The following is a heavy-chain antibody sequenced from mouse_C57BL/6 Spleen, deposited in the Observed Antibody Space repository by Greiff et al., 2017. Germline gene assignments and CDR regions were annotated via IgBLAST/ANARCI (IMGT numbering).Heavy chain of an antibody. CDR3: ARPLGNYAMDY. CDR1: GFTFSDYG. Sequence: EVQLMESGGGLVKPGGSLKLSCAASGFTFSDYGMHWVRQAPEKGLEWVAYISSGSSTIYYADTVKGRFTISRDNAKNTLFLQMTSLRSEDTAMYYCARPLGNYAMDYWGQGTSVTVSS. V-gene: IGHV5-17*01. J-gene: IGHJ4*01. CDR2: ISSGSSTI. D-gene: IGHD4-1*01.